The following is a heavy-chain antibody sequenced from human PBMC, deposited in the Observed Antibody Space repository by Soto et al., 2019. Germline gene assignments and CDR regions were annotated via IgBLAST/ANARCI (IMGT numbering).Heavy chain of an antibody. Sequence: QVQLVESGGGVVQPGRSLRLSCAASGFTFSSHAMYWTRQAPGKGLEWVAVISFDGSEKYFADSVRGRFTISRDNSRNTLWLQMNSLRVDDTAVYYCARSGGNYYHGLDVWGQGTTVTVSS. V-gene: IGHV3-30-3*01. D-gene: IGHD3-16*01. J-gene: IGHJ6*02. CDR3: ARSGGNYYHGLDV. CDR2: ISFDGSEK. CDR1: GFTFSSHA.